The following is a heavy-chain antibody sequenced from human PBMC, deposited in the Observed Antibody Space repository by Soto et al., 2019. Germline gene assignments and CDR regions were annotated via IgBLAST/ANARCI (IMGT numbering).Heavy chain of an antibody. CDR3: AREGASGFGMDV. V-gene: IGHV4-4*07. J-gene: IGHJ6*02. Sequence: SETLSLTCNVSGGSIRSYYWSWIRQPAGKPLEWIGRIYTTGSTNYNPSLKSRVTMSIDTSKSQFSLKVSSVTAADTAVYYCAREGASGFGMDVWGQGTTVTVSS. CDR1: GGSIRSYY. D-gene: IGHD1-26*01. CDR2: IYTTGST.